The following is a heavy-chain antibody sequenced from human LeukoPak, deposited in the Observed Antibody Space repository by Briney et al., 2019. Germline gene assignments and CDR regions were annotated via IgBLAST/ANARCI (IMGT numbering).Heavy chain of an antibody. CDR1: GGSFSGYY. J-gene: IGHJ4*02. V-gene: IGHV4-34*01. D-gene: IGHD1-26*01. CDR3: GGGSYTYYFDY. Sequence: SETLSLTCAVSGGSFSGYYWTWIRQPPGKGLEWIGEINHSGSANYNPSLKSRVTISLDTSKNQFSLKLSSVTAADTAVYYCGGGSYTYYFDYWGQGTLVTVSS. CDR2: INHSGSA.